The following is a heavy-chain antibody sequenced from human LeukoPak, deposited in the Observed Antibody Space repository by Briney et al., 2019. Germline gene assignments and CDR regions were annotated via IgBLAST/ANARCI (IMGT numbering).Heavy chain of an antibody. CDR1: GGSFSGYY. CDR3: ARTYYYYYYYMDV. Sequence: SETLSLTCAVYGGSFSGYYWSWIRQPPGKGLEWIGEINHSGSTNYNPSLKSRVTISVDTSKNQFSLKLSSVAAADTAVYYCARTYYYYYYYMDVWGKGTTVTISS. CDR2: INHSGST. V-gene: IGHV4-34*01. J-gene: IGHJ6*03.